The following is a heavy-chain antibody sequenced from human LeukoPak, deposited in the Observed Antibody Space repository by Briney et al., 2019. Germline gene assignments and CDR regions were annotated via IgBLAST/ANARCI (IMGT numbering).Heavy chain of an antibody. CDR1: GYTFSSHD. J-gene: IGHJ4*02. Sequence: GASVKVSCTASGYTFSSHDINWLRQATGQGLEWMGWMNPNSGNTGSAPKFQGRVTMTSDTSISTAYMELSSLRSEDTAVYYCARGGYDCRSSSCYLNWGQGTLVTVSS. V-gene: IGHV1-8*01. D-gene: IGHD2-2*01. CDR3: ARGGYDCRSSSCYLN. CDR2: MNPNSGNT.